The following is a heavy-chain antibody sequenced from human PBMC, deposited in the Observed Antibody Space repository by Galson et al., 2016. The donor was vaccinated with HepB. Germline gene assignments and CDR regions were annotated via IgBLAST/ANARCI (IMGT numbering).Heavy chain of an antibody. CDR2: TYDTAT. Sequence: SETLSLTCTVSGASVSNFGYHWIWIRQPAGKGREWVGHTYDTATNYTPSLNGRVTISVDTSKNQFSLTLRSVTAADTAVYYCATYMVGRGRSGYWGQGTLVTVSS. D-gene: IGHD1-26*01. J-gene: IGHJ4*02. V-gene: IGHV4-61*08. CDR3: ATYMVGRGRSGY. CDR1: GASVSNFGYH.